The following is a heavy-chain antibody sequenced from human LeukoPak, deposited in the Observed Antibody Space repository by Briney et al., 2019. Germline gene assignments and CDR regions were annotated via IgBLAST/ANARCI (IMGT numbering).Heavy chain of an antibody. J-gene: IGHJ6*03. CDR3: ARAYYDILTAYYYYYMDV. CDR1: GYTFTGYY. Sequence: ASVKVCCKASGYTFTGYYMHWVRQAPGQGLEWMGWINPNSGGTNYAQKFQGRVTMTRDTSISTAYMELSRLRSDDTAVYYCARAYYDILTAYYYYYMDVWGKGTTVTISS. V-gene: IGHV1-2*02. D-gene: IGHD3-9*01. CDR2: INPNSGGT.